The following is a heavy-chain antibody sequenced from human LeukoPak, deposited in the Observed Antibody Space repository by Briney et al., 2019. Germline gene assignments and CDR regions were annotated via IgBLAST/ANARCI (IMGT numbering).Heavy chain of an antibody. J-gene: IGHJ4*02. D-gene: IGHD6-13*01. CDR2: IYYSGST. CDR1: GRSISSHY. CDR3: ARDEPSSSWTYFDY. V-gene: IGHV4-59*11. Sequence: SETLSLTCTVSGRSISSHYWSWIRQPPGKGMEWIGYIYYSGSTNYNPSLKSRVTISVDTSKNQFSLKLSSVTAADTAVYYCARDEPSSSWTYFDYWGQGTLVTVSS.